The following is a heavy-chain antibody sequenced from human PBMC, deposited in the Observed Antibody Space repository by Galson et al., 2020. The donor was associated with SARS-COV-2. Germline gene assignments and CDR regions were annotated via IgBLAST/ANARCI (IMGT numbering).Heavy chain of an antibody. CDR1: GFTFGDYA. D-gene: IGHD2-21*02. CDR3: TRAFGGNSARPDY. CDR2: IRSKAYGETT. V-gene: IGHV3-49*03. J-gene: IGHJ4*02. Sequence: GESLKISCTASGFTFGDYAMSWFRQAPGKGLEWVGFIRSKAYGETTDYAASVKGRFTISRDDSKSIAYLQMNSLKTEDTAVYYCTRAFGGNSARPDYWGQGTLVIVSS.